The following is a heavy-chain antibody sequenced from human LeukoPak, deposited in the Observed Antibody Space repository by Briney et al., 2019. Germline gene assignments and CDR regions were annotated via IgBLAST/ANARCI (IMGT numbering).Heavy chain of an antibody. CDR3: ARVALDFTAGYYHGMDV. D-gene: IGHD3/OR15-3a*01. V-gene: IGHV4-61*01. J-gene: IGHJ6*02. Sequence: SETLSLTCTVSGGSVSSGSYYWSWIRQPPGKGLEWIGYIYYSGSTNYNPSLKSRVTVSVDTSKNQFSLKLSSVTAADTAVYYCARVALDFTAGYYHGMDVWGQGTTVTVSS. CDR1: GGSVSSGSYY. CDR2: IYYSGST.